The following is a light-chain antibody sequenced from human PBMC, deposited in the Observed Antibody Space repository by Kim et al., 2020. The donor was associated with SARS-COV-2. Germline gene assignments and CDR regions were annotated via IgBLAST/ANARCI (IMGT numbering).Light chain of an antibody. CDR1: QSVSSSY. Sequence: ENVLTQSPGTLSLSLGERATLSCRASQSVSSSYFAWYQQKPGQAPRLLIFGASSRATGIPDRFSGSGSGTDFTLTISRLETEDFAVYYCQQYGGTPTFGQGTRLEIK. CDR3: QQYGGTPT. CDR2: GAS. V-gene: IGKV3-20*01. J-gene: IGKJ5*01.